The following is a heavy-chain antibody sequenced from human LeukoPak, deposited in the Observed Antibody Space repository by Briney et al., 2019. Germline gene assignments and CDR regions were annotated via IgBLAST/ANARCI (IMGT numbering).Heavy chain of an antibody. V-gene: IGHV3-30*02. J-gene: IGHJ4*02. CDR2: IRHDGTKK. CDR3: ARPPGGDYYDSSGLRGGFDY. D-gene: IGHD3-22*01. CDR1: GFMFSKNA. Sequence: PGGSLRLSCAASGFMFSKNAMHWVRQAPGKGLECVAFIRHDGTKKDYADSVKGRFTISRDNSNNTLTLQMNSLRADDTAVYYCARPPGGDYYDSSGLRGGFDYWGQGTLVTVSS.